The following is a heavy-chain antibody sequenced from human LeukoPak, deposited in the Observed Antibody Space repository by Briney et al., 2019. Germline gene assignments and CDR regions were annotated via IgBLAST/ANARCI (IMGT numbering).Heavy chain of an antibody. CDR1: GGSFSGYY. D-gene: IGHD3-22*01. J-gene: IGHJ5*02. Sequence: SETLSLTCAVYGGSFSGYYWSWIRQPPGKGLEWIGEINHSGSTNYNPSLKSRVTISVDTSKNQFSLKLSSVTAADTAVYYCARGYYDSSGYYNWFDPWGQGTLVTVSS. CDR2: INHSGST. CDR3: ARGYYDSSGYYNWFDP. V-gene: IGHV4-34*01.